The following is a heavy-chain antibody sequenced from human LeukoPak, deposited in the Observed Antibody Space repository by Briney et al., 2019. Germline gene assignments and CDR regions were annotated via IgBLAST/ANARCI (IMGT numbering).Heavy chain of an antibody. CDR2: IRSKAYGETA. J-gene: IGHJ4*02. V-gene: IGHV3-49*03. Sequence: GGSLRLSCTASGFTFGDYATSWIRQAPGKGLEWVGFIRSKAYGETADYAASVKGRFTISRDDSKAIAYLQMNSLKTEDTAVYHCTRDRGAYNLYDYWGLGTLVTVSS. D-gene: IGHD1-1*01. CDR1: GFTFGDYA. CDR3: TRDRGAYNLYDY.